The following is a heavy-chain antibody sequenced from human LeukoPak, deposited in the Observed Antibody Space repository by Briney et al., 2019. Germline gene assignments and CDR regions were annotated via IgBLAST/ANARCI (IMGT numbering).Heavy chain of an antibody. D-gene: IGHD2-15*01. CDR3: ARVAGSGYCEY. V-gene: IGHV4-39*01. J-gene: IGHJ4*02. Sequence: SETLSPTCTVSGYSISSSSYYWGWIRQPPGEGLEWIGTMYYSGSTYYNPSLKSRVTISIDTSKNQFSLKLSSVTAADTAVYYCARVAGSGYCEYWGQGTLVTVSS. CDR1: GYSISSSSYY. CDR2: MYYSGST.